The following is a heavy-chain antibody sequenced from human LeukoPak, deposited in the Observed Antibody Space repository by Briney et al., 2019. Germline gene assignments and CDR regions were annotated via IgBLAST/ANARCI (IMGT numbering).Heavy chain of an antibody. V-gene: IGHV4-4*07. CDR3: ARGGLVAADDY. CDR1: GGSISSYY. D-gene: IGHD2-15*01. J-gene: IGHJ4*02. Sequence: TLSLTCTVSGGSISSYYWSWLRQPAGKGLEWIGRIYTSGSTNYNPSLKSRVTISVDTSKNQFSLKLSSVTAADTAVYYCARGGLVAADDYWGQGTLVTVSS. CDR2: IYTSGST.